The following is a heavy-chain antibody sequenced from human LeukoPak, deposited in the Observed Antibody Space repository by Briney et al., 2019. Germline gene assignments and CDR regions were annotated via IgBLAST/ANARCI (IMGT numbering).Heavy chain of an antibody. CDR2: MSVSGSST. D-gene: IGHD6-19*01. V-gene: IGHV3-23*01. Sequence: GGSLRLSCVGSGLSLSNYALSWVRQAPGKGLEWVSGMSVSGSSTYYADSVKGRFTISRDNSKNTLYLQMNSLRAEDTAVYYCARGTPRGWYGDSWGQGTLVTVSS. J-gene: IGHJ4*02. CDR3: ARGTPRGWYGDS. CDR1: GLSLSNYA.